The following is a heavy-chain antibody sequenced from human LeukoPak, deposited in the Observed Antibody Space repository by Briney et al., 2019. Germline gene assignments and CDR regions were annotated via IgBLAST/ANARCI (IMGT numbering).Heavy chain of an antibody. Sequence: SVKVSCKASGFTFTSSAMQWVRQARGQRLEWIGWIVVGSGNTNYAQKFQERVTITRDMSTSTAYMELSSLRSEDTAVYYCAADKAMIVGKRVGFDPWGQGTLVTVSS. CDR2: IVVGSGNT. J-gene: IGHJ5*02. V-gene: IGHV1-58*02. D-gene: IGHD3-22*01. CDR1: GFTFTSSA. CDR3: AADKAMIVGKRVGFDP.